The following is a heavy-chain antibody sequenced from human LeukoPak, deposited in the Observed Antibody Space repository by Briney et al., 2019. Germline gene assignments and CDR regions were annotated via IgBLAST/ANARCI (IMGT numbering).Heavy chain of an antibody. D-gene: IGHD2-15*01. V-gene: IGHV3-23*01. Sequence: PGGSLRLSCEASGFXFSSYAISWVRQAPGKGLEWVSAISGSGGSTYYADSVKGRFTISRDNSKNTLYLQMNSLRAEDTAVYYCAKDLGLVVVAATLDYWGQGTLVTVSS. CDR1: GFXFSSYA. CDR3: AKDLGLVVVAATLDY. J-gene: IGHJ4*02. CDR2: ISGSGGST.